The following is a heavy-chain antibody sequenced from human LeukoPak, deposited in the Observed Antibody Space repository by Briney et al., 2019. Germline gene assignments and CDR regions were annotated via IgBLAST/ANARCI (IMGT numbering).Heavy chain of an antibody. Sequence: PSETLSLTCTVSGDSINNNNYYWGWIRQPPGKGLEWIGSIYYSGSTYYNPSLKSRVTISVDTSKNQFSLKLSSVTAADTAVYYCASDIVVVVAATPWSSGWADWGQGTLVTVSS. CDR3: ASDIVVVVAATPWSSGWAD. CDR2: IYYSGST. CDR1: GDSINNNNYY. D-gene: IGHD2-15*01. V-gene: IGHV4-39*07. J-gene: IGHJ4*02.